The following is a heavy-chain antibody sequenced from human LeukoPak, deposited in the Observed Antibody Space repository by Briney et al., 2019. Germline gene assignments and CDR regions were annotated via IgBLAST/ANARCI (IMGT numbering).Heavy chain of an antibody. J-gene: IGHJ6*03. CDR2: IYTSGST. CDR1: GGSISSYY. Sequence: PSETLSLTCTVSGGSISSYYWSWIRQPPGKGLEWIGYIYTSGSTNYNPSLKSRVTISVDTSKNQFSLKLSSVTAADTAVYYCARRFGYCSGGSCYLGHYYYMDVWGKGTTVTVSS. V-gene: IGHV4-4*09. D-gene: IGHD2-15*01. CDR3: ARRFGYCSGGSCYLGHYYYMDV.